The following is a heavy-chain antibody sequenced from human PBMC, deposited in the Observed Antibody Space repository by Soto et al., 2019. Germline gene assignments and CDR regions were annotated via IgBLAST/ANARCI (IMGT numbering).Heavy chain of an antibody. CDR2: INPNSGGT. Sequence: GASVKVSCKASGYTFTGYYMHWVRQAPGQGLEWMGWINPNSGGTNYAQKFQGWVTMTRDTSISTAYMELSRLRSDDTAVYYCAREKRATIFGVVIIPHYYGMDVWGQGTTVTVSS. CDR1: GYTFTGYY. V-gene: IGHV1-2*04. D-gene: IGHD3-3*01. J-gene: IGHJ6*02. CDR3: AREKRATIFGVVIIPHYYGMDV.